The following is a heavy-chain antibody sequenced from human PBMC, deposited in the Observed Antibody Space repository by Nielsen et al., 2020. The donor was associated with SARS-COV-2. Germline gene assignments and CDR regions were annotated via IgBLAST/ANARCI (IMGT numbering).Heavy chain of an antibody. CDR2: VSASGGST. Sequence: GESLKISCIASGFTFNIYAMAWVRRAPGRGLQWVTGVSASGGSTYYTDSVKGRFSISRDNSKSTLFLQMHSLRVEDTTLYYCAKDGVVRGDALDLWGQGTMVTVSS. D-gene: IGHD3-10*01. J-gene: IGHJ3*01. CDR3: AKDGVVRGDALDL. V-gene: IGHV3-23*01. CDR1: GFTFNIYA.